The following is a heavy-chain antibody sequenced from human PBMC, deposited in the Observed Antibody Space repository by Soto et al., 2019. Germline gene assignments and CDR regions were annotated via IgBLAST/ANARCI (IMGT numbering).Heavy chain of an antibody. CDR3: AKVSLGATTITDFYYYGMDV. Sequence: EVQLLESGGGLVQPGGSLRLSCAASGFTFSSYAMNWVRQAPGKGLEWVSGISGSGGSTYYADSVKGRFTISRDNSKNTLLLQMNSLRADDTAVYYCAKVSLGATTITDFYYYGMDVWGQGTTVTVSS. CDR2: ISGSGGST. D-gene: IGHD1-26*01. V-gene: IGHV3-23*01. CDR1: GFTFSSYA. J-gene: IGHJ6*02.